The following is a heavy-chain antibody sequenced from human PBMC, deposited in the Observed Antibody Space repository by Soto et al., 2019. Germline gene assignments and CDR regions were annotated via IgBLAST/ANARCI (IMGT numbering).Heavy chain of an antibody. J-gene: IGHJ6*02. CDR1: GYTFTGYY. CDR3: ARGNRSGWGYWDYYYYGMDV. CDR2: INPNSGGT. V-gene: IGHV1-2*02. Sequence: ASVKVSCKASGYTFTGYYMHWVRQAPGQGLEWMGWINPNSGGTNYAQKLQGRVTMTTDTSTSTAYMELRSLRAEDTAVYYCARGNRSGWGYWDYYYYGMDVWGQGTTVTVSS. D-gene: IGHD6-19*01.